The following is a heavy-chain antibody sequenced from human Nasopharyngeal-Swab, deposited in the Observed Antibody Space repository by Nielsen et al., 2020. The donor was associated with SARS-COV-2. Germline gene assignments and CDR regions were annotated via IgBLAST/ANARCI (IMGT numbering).Heavy chain of an antibody. Sequence: GESLKISCAASGFTFSSYAMSWVRQAPGKGLEWVSAISDSGGSTYYADSVKGRFTISRDNSKNTLYLQMNSLRAEDTAVYYCARATVTTSNWGQGTLVTVSS. J-gene: IGHJ4*02. CDR2: ISDSGGST. CDR3: ARATVTTSN. D-gene: IGHD4-17*01. CDR1: GFTFSSYA. V-gene: IGHV3-23*01.